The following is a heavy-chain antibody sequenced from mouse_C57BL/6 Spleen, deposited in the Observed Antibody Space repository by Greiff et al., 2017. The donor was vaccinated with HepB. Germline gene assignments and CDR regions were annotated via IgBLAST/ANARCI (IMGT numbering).Heavy chain of an antibody. Sequence: DVMLVESGEGLVKPGGSLKLSCAASGFTFSSYAMSWVRQTPEKRLEWVAYISSGGDYIYYADTVKGRFTISRDNARNTLYLQMSSLKSEDTAMYYCTRDYYYGSSHFDYWGQGTTLTVSS. V-gene: IGHV5-9-1*02. D-gene: IGHD1-1*01. CDR2: ISSGGDYI. J-gene: IGHJ2*01. CDR1: GFTFSSYA. CDR3: TRDYYYGSSHFDY.